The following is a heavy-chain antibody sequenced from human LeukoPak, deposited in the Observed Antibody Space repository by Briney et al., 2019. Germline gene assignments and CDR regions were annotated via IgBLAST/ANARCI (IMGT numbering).Heavy chain of an antibody. J-gene: IGHJ4*02. D-gene: IGHD3-22*01. CDR1: GFTFSVFA. V-gene: IGHV3-49*04. Sequence: PGGSLRLSCTTSGFTFSVFAISWVRQAPGKGLEWVGLIRSSPNGGTTEYGASVKGRFIISRDDSKNIAYLQMNSLKTEDTAVYYCTRNYNTQDFDYWGQGILVTVSS. CDR3: TRNYNTQDFDY. CDR2: IRSSPNGGTT.